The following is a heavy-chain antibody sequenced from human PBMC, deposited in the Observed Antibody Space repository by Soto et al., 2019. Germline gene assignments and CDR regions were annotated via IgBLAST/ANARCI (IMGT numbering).Heavy chain of an antibody. J-gene: IGHJ5*02. V-gene: IGHV1-18*01. CDR1: GYTFTSYG. CDR3: ARDSPPTYYYDSSGIDLVGRVVVGASTMIDFPNPLQPLP. D-gene: IGHD3-22*01. Sequence: ASVKVSCKASGYTFTSYGISWVRQAPGQGLEWMGWISVYNGNTNYAQKHQGRVTMTTDTSTSTAYMELRSLRSDDTAVYYCARDSPPTYYYDSSGIDLVGRVVVGASTMIDFPNPLQPLPWG. CDR2: ISVYNGNT.